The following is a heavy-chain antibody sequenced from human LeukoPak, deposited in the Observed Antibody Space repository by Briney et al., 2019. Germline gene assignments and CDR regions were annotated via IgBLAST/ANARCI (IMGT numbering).Heavy chain of an antibody. CDR2: ISYDGSNK. V-gene: IGHV3-30-3*01. J-gene: IGHJ4*02. CDR1: GFTFSSYA. CDR3: ARSTYCGGDCYPALGY. D-gene: IGHD2-21*02. Sequence: GGFLRLSCAASGFTFSSYAMHWVRPAPGKGLEWVAVISYDGSNKYYADSVKGRFTISRDNAKNSLYLQMNSLRDEDTAVYYCARSTYCGGDCYPALGYWGQGTPVTVSS.